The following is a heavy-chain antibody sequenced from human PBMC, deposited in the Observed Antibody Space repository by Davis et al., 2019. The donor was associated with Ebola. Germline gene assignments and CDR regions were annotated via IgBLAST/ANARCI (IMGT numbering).Heavy chain of an antibody. V-gene: IGHV1-18*01. D-gene: IGHD3-10*01. CDR1: GGTFSSYG. CDR3: ARGITMVRGENWFDP. Sequence: AASVKVSCKASGGTFSSYGISWVRQAPGQGLEWMGWISAYNGNTNYAQKLQGRVTMTTDTSTSTAYMELRSLRSDDTAVYYCARGITMVRGENWFDPWGQGTLVTVSS. J-gene: IGHJ5*02. CDR2: ISAYNGNT.